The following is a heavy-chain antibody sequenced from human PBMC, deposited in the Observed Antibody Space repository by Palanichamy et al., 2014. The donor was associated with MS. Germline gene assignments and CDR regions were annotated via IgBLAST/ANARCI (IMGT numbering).Heavy chain of an antibody. CDR3: ARGRDGSSYYDY. CDR1: GDSVSSKSAA. V-gene: IGHV6-1*01. D-gene: IGHD3-22*01. Sequence: QVQLQQSGPGLVKPSQTLSLTCAISGDSVSSKSAAWNWIRQSPSRGLEWLGRTYYRSNWNNDYALSVKSRMTINPDTSKNLFSLQPSSVTPEDTAVYYCARGRDGSSYYDYWGQGTLVTVSS. J-gene: IGHJ4*02. CDR2: TYYRSNWNN.